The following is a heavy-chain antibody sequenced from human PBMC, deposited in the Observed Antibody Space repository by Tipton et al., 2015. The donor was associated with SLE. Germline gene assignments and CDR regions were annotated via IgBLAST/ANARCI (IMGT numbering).Heavy chain of an antibody. CDR2: IYYSGST. J-gene: IGHJ6*03. V-gene: IGHV4-59*01. CDR1: GGSLSSYY. CDR3: ARGLKNSNYYYYYYMDV. D-gene: IGHD2/OR15-2a*01. Sequence: TLSLTCAVSGGSLSSYYWSWIRQPPGKGLEWIGYIYYSGSTNYNPSLKSRVTISVDTSKNQFSLKLSSVTAADTAVYYCARGLKNSNYYYYYYMDVWGKGTTVTVSS.